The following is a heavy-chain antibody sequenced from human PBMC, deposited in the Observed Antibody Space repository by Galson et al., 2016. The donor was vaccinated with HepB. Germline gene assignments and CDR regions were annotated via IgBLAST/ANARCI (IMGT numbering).Heavy chain of an antibody. D-gene: IGHD3-22*01. V-gene: IGHV4-61*02. CDR3: ARDQDSSLLNYYYGMDV. J-gene: IGHJ6*04. CDR2: IYPSGST. Sequence: TLSLTCSVSGGSISSGSYYWNWIRQPAGKGLEWIGRIYPSGSTKYHPSLKSRVTISVDTSKNQFSLKMSSVTAADTAVYYCARDQDSSLLNYYYGMDVWGKGTTVTVSS. CDR1: GGSISSGSYY.